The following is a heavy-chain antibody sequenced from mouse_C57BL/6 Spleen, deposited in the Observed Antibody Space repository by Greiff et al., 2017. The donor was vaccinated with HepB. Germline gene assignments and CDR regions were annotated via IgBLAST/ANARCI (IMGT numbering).Heavy chain of an antibody. CDR1: GFSLTSYG. Sequence: VKLVESGPGLVQPSQSLSITCTVSGFSLTSYGVHWVRQSPGKGLEWLGVIWRGGSTDYNAAFMSRLSITKDNSKSQVFFKMNSLQADDTAIYYCAKRSPYDGYFDVWGTGTTVTVSS. CDR2: IWRGGST. CDR3: AKRSPYDGYFDV. D-gene: IGHD5-1*01. J-gene: IGHJ1*03. V-gene: IGHV2-5*01.